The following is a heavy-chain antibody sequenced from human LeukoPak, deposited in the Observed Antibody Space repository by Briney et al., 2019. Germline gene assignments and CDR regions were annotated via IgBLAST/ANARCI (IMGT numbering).Heavy chain of an antibody. CDR1: GFXFSSYW. Sequence: PGGSLRLSCSASGFXFSSYWMSWVRQAPGKGLEWVANIKQDGSEKYYVDSVKGRFTISRDNAKNSLYLQMNSLRAEDTAVYYCARDVYSSGWYDYWGQGTLVTVSS. CDR3: ARDVYSSGWYDY. V-gene: IGHV3-7*05. J-gene: IGHJ4*02. CDR2: IKQDGSEK. D-gene: IGHD6-19*01.